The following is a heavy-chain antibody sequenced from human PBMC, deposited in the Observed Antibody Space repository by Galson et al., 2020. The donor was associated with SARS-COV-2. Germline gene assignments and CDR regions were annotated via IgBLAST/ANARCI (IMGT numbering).Heavy chain of an antibody. V-gene: IGHV3-11*06. CDR1: GFTFSDYY. CDR3: ARDNDYVWGSYRYYYYYGMDV. J-gene: IGHJ6*02. CDR2: ISSSSRYT. D-gene: IGHD3-16*02. Sequence: AGGSLRHSCAASGFTFSDYYMSWIRQAPGKGLEWVSYISSSSRYTNYADSVKGRFTISRDNAKNSLYLQMNSLRAEDTAVYYCARDNDYVWGSYRYYYYYGMDVWGQGTTVTVSS.